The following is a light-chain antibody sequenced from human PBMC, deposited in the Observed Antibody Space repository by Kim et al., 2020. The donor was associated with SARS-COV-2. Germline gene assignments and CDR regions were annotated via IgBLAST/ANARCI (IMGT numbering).Light chain of an antibody. J-gene: IGKJ2*02. V-gene: IGKV3-20*01. CDR2: GAS. CDR3: QQYGSSRT. Sequence: LSPGERATRSCRASQSGSSSYLAWYQQKPGQAPRLLIYGASSRATGIPDRFSGSGSETDFTLTITRLEPEDFAVYYCQQYGSSRTFGQGTKLEI. CDR1: QSGSSSY.